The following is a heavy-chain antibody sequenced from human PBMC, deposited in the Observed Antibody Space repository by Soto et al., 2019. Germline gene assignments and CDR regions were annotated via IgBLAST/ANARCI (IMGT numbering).Heavy chain of an antibody. D-gene: IGHD1-1*01. CDR3: ARGPTEMGLDY. V-gene: IGHV4-34*01. CDR2: INHSGST. CDR1: GGGFSGDY. J-gene: IGHJ4*02. Sequence: SETRSLTCAVEGGGFSGDYWSWIRQPPGKGLEWIGEINHSGSTNYNPSLQSRVTRSVDTSKNQFSLKLSSVTAADTAVYYCARGPTEMGLDYWGQGTLVT.